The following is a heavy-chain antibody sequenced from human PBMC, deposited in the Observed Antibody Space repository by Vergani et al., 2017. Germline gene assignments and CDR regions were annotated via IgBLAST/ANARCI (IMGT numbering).Heavy chain of an antibody. D-gene: IGHD5-12*01. J-gene: IGHJ6*02. CDR2: INPNSGGT. CDR1: GFTFSSYG. V-gene: IGHV1-2*02. Sequence: QVQLVESGGGVVQPGRSLRLSCAASGFTFSSYGMHWVRQAPGQGLEWMGWINPNSGGTNYAQKFQGRVTMTRDTSISTAYMELSRLRSDDTAVYYCAREGFDIVATIGTPISSYYYYGMDVWGQGP. CDR3: AREGFDIVATIGTPISSYYYYGMDV.